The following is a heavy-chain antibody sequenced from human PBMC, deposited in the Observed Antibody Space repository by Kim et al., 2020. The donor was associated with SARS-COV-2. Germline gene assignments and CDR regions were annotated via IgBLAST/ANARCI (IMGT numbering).Heavy chain of an antibody. CDR1: GFTFSGSA. D-gene: IGHD3-10*01. J-gene: IGHJ6*02. Sequence: GGSLRLSCAASGFTFSGSAMHWVRQAPGKGLEWVGRIRSKANSYATAYAASVKGRFTISRDDSKNTAYLQMNSLKTEDTAVYYCTRQGMVEDYYYGMDFWGQGTTVTVSS. V-gene: IGHV3-73*01. CDR2: IRSKANSYAT. CDR3: TRQGMVEDYYYGMDF.